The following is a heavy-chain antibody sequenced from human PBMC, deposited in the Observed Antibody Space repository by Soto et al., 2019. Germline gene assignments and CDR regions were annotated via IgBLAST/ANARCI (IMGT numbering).Heavy chain of an antibody. D-gene: IGHD3-16*01. J-gene: IGHJ6*03. V-gene: IGHV3-23*01. CDR1: GFTFGSYA. Sequence: EVQLLESGGGLVQPGGSLRLSCAASGFTFGSYAMNWLRQAPGRGLEWVSFISGSGSTTYYADSVKGRLTVSRDNSKNTLYLQMNSLRAEDTALYYCAKFRGPSYSYYSMDVWGKGTTVTVSS. CDR2: ISGSGSTT. CDR3: AKFRGPSYSYYSMDV.